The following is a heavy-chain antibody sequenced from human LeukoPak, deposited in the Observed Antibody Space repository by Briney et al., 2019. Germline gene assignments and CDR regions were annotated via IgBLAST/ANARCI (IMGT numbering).Heavy chain of an antibody. Sequence: GGSLRLSCAASGFTFSNYTMHWVRQAPGKGLEWVAVISYDGSNKYYADSVKGRFTISRDNSKNTLYLQMNSLRAEDTAVYYCARSPIAVAGSEYFQHWGQGTLVTVSS. D-gene: IGHD6-19*01. J-gene: IGHJ1*01. CDR1: GFTFSNYT. V-gene: IGHV3-30-3*01. CDR3: ARSPIAVAGSEYFQH. CDR2: ISYDGSNK.